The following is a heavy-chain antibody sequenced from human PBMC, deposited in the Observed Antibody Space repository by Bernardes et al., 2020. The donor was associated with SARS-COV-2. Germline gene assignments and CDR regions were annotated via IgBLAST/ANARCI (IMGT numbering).Heavy chain of an antibody. Sequence: GGSLRLSCATSGITFSTSDMAWVRQAPGKGLEWVSTISAIRNTHYADPVRGRFIISRDDANNALYLQMNNLRADDTATYYCATELQYDNIYWGQGALVTVSS. D-gene: IGHD3-22*01. CDR2: ISAIRNT. V-gene: IGHV3-23*01. CDR3: ATELQYDNIY. CDR1: GITFSTSD. J-gene: IGHJ4*02.